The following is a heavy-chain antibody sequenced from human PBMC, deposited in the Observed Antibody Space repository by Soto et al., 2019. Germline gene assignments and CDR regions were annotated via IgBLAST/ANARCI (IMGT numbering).Heavy chain of an antibody. CDR2: IYYRGNT. J-gene: IGHJ4*02. Sequence: PSETLSLTCPVSGVSISSYYWSWIRQPPGKGLEWIGYIYYRGNTDYNPSLKSRVTISLDTPKNQFSLKLSSVTAADTAVYYCARHPGYYDILTGYTTYYFDYWGQGILVTV. D-gene: IGHD3-9*01. CDR3: ARHPGYYDILTGYTTYYFDY. V-gene: IGHV4-59*08. CDR1: GVSISSYY.